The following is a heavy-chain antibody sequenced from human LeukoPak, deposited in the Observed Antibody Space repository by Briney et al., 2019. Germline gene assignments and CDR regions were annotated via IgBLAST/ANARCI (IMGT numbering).Heavy chain of an antibody. Sequence: GGSLRLSCAASGITFGNNWMHWVRQGPGKGLVWISRINSGGGGAIYADSVKGRFTVSRDNAKDTLYLQMNSLRAEDTAVYYCARDVPHNWFDTWGQGTLVTVSS. V-gene: IGHV3-74*01. J-gene: IGHJ5*02. CDR1: GITFGNNW. CDR3: ARDVPHNWFDT. CDR2: INSGGGGA.